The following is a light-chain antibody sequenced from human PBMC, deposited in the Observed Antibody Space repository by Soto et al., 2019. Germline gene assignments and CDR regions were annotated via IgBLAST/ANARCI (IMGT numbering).Light chain of an antibody. V-gene: IGKV3-20*01. CDR3: QQYGSSPT. CDR2: GAS. J-gene: IGKJ4*02. CDR1: QSVSSSY. Sequence: EIVLTQAPGTLSLSPGERATLSCRASQSVSSSYLAWYQQKPGQAPRLLIYGASSRATGIPDRFSGSGSGTDFTLTIIRLEPGDFAVYYCQQYGSSPTFGGGTKVEIK.